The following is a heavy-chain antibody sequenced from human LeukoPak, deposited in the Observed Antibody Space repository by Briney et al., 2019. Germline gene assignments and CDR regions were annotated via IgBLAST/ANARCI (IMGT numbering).Heavy chain of an antibody. D-gene: IGHD3-10*01. V-gene: IGHV3-74*01. CDR2: INEDGSST. CDR1: GYILSTYW. CDR3: TRDTFGARDS. Sequence: GGSLRLSCAASGYILSTYWIHWVRQGPGKGLVWVSRINEDGSSTSYAESVRGRFTISRDNAKNTPYLQMNSLRAEDTAVYYCTRDTFGARDSWGQGNLVTVSS. J-gene: IGHJ4*02.